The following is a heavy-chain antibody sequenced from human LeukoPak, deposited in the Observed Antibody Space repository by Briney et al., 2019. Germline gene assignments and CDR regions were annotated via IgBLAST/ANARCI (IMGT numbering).Heavy chain of an antibody. CDR2: IYYSGST. J-gene: IGHJ5*02. CDR3: AALEGWFDP. CDR1: GGSISSSSYY. V-gene: IGHV4-39*07. Sequence: SETLSLTCTVSGGSISSSSYYWGWIRQPPGNGLEWIVSIYYSGSTYYNPSLKSRVTISVDTSKNQFSLKLRSVTAADTAVYYCAALEGWFDPWGQGTLVTVSS.